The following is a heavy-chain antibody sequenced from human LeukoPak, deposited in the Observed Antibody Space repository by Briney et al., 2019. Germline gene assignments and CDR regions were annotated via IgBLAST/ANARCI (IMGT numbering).Heavy chain of an antibody. Sequence: PGGPVRLSCAACGFTFSGYAVHWLREAPDKGVIWVAVISYDGSNKYYADSVKGRFTVSRDNSKNTLFLQMDSLRPEDTAVFYCVRVRDYYDSSGYVSWGQGTLVTVSS. D-gene: IGHD3-22*01. CDR3: VRVRDYYDSSGYVS. CDR2: ISYDGSNK. J-gene: IGHJ4*02. V-gene: IGHV3-30-3*01. CDR1: GFTFSGYA.